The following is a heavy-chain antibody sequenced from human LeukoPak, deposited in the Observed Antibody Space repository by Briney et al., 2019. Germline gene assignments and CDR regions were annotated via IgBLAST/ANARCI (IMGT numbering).Heavy chain of an antibody. J-gene: IGHJ4*02. D-gene: IGHD4-17*01. CDR3: ARAYGARPYYYFDY. CDR2: IYYSGSA. V-gene: IGHV4-39*01. Sequence: SETLSLTCSVSGGSISSNGYYWGWIRQLPGKGLEWIGAIYYSGSAYYNPSLKSRVTISVDTSKNQFSLKVTSVTAADTAVYYCARAYGARPYYYFDYWGQGTVVTVSS. CDR1: GGSISSNGYY.